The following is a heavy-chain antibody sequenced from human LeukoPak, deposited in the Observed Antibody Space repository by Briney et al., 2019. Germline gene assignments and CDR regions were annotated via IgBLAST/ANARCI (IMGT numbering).Heavy chain of an antibody. J-gene: IGHJ6*03. V-gene: IGHV4-39*07. CDR1: SGSISSSSYY. D-gene: IGHD1-26*01. Sequence: SETLSLTCTVSSGSISSSSYYWGWIRQPPGKGLEGIGNFYYSGTTYYNPSLKSRVTISVDTSKNQFSLKLSSVTAADTAVYYCARESVGATFEAYYYMDVWGKGTTVTVSS. CDR2: FYYSGTT. CDR3: ARESVGATFEAYYYMDV.